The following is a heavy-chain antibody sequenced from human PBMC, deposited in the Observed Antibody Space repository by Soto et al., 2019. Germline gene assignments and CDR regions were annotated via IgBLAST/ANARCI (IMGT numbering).Heavy chain of an antibody. CDR3: AKGGSGSYSNAFDI. J-gene: IGHJ3*02. CDR2: IYYSGST. Sequence: PSETLSLTCTVSGVSISSGSYYWDWFRQPPGKGLEWIGSIYYSGSTYYNPPLKSRVTISVDTSKNQFSLKLSSVTAADTAVYYCAKGGSGSYSNAFDIWGQGTMVT. CDR1: GVSISSGSYY. V-gene: IGHV4-39*01. D-gene: IGHD3-10*01.